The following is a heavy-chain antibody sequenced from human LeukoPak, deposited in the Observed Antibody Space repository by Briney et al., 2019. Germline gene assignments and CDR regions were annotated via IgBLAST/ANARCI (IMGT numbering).Heavy chain of an antibody. J-gene: IGHJ4*02. CDR3: ARGSRHLDH. CDR1: GDSVSSNSAA. V-gene: IGHV6-1*01. CDR2: TSYRSKWYY. D-gene: IGHD2-2*01. Sequence: SQTLSLTCVISGDSVSSNSAAWNWIRQSPSRGLEWLGRTSYRSKWYYDYALSVKSRISIHPDTSKNQFSLQLNSVTPGDTAVYFCARGSRHLDHWGQGTLVTVSS.